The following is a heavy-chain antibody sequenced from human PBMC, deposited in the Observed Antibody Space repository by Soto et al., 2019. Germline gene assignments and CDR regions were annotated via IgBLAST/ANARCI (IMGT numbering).Heavy chain of an antibody. D-gene: IGHD2-2*01. CDR1: GFTFSDHY. CDR2: TRNKANSYNT. CDR3: ASSLGYSCSGGSLHYYFDY. Sequence: EVQLVESGGGLVQPGGSLRLSCAASGFTFSDHYMDWVRQAPGKGLEWVGRTRNKANSYNTEYAACVIGRCTISRDDSKHSLYLQMNSLRTGDTAVYYCASSLGYSCSGGSLHYYFDYWGQGTLVTVSS. J-gene: IGHJ4*02. V-gene: IGHV3-72*01.